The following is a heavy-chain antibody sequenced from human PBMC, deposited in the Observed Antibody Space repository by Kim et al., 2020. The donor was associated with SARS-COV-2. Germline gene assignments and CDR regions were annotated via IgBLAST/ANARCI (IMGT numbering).Heavy chain of an antibody. V-gene: IGHV3-30*04. J-gene: IGHJ4*02. CDR3: AREGYHGRGRYFDF. Sequence: GGSLRLSCAASGFIFSNYAIHWVRQAPGKGLEWVAIISYDGNNKDSADSVKGRFTISRDNSKNTLFLQMNSLRAEDTAVYYCAREGYHGRGRYFDFWGQGTLVTVSS. CDR2: ISYDGNNK. CDR1: GFIFSNYA. D-gene: IGHD2-2*01.